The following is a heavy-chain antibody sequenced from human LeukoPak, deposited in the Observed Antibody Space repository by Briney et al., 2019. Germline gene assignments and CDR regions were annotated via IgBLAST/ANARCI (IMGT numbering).Heavy chain of an antibody. V-gene: IGHV1-46*01. CDR2: INPSGGTT. CDR1: GYTFTGYY. Sequence: ASVKVSCKTSGYTFTGYYLHWVRQAPGQGLEWMGIINPSGGTTNYAQKFQGRVTMTRDTSTTTLYMELSSLRSEDTAVYYCASGRPGSGWSFDYWGQGTLVTVSS. CDR3: ASGRPGSGWSFDY. J-gene: IGHJ4*02. D-gene: IGHD6-19*01.